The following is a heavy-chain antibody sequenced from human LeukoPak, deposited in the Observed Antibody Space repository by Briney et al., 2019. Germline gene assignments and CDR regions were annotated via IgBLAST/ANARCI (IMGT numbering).Heavy chain of an antibody. J-gene: IGHJ4*02. Sequence: GASVKVSCKASGYTFTGYYMHWVRQAPGQGLEWMGWINPNSGNTGYAQKFQGRVTMTRNTSISTAYMELSSLRSEDTAVYYCAIYDILTGYRLWGQGTLVTVSS. CDR2: INPNSGNT. CDR3: AIYDILTGYRL. CDR1: GYTFTGYY. V-gene: IGHV1-8*02. D-gene: IGHD3-9*01.